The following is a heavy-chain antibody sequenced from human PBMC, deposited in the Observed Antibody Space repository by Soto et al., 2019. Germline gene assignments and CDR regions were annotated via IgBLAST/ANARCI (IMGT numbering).Heavy chain of an antibody. V-gene: IGHV3-30*18. CDR3: AKGLLIVVVPAAIDY. CDR2: ISYDGSNK. D-gene: IGHD2-2*01. CDR1: GFTFSSYG. Sequence: VQLVESGGGVVQPGRSLRLSCAASGFTFSSYGMHWVRQAPGKGLEWVAVISYDGSNKYYADSVKGRFTISRDNSKNTLYLQMNSLRAEDTAVYYCAKGLLIVVVPAAIDYWGQGTLVTVSS. J-gene: IGHJ4*02.